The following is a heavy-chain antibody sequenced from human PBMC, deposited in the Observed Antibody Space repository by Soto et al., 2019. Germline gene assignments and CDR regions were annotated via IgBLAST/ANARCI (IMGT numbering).Heavy chain of an antibody. Sequence: EVQLLESGGGLIQPGGSLRLSCAASGFTFNRYTMIWVRQAPGKGLEWVSGISSGGGSTYYADSVKGRFSISRDNSMNTLYLQMDSLRADDTAVYYCAKDQRGSGSPFDSWGQGTLVTVSS. CDR2: ISSGGGST. J-gene: IGHJ4*02. CDR1: GFTFNRYT. D-gene: IGHD6-19*01. V-gene: IGHV3-23*01. CDR3: AKDQRGSGSPFDS.